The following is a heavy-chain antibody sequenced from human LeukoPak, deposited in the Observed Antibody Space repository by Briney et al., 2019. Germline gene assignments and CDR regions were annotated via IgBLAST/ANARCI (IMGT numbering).Heavy chain of an antibody. J-gene: IGHJ4*02. CDR2: IGPIGVYT. CDR3: ARSPPGRTNWNYYDY. V-gene: IGHV3-64*01. Sequence: GGSLRLSCAASGFTFRDYAMHWVREAPGKGLEFVSVIGPIGVYTYYANSVKGRFTISRDNSKSTVSLQMGSLRDEDMAVYYCARSPPGRTNWNYYDYWGRGTLVTVSS. CDR1: GFTFRDYA. D-gene: IGHD1-1*01.